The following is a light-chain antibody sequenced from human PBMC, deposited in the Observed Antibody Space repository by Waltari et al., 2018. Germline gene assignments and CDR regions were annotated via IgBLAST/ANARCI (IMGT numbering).Light chain of an antibody. V-gene: IGLV2-23*01. CDR2: EGS. CDR3: CSSAGRSTL. J-gene: IGLJ2*01. CDR1: TSDVGTYTL. Sequence: QSALTQPASVSGSPGQSTPISCTGTTSDVGTYTLVSWYQQHPGKAPKLLIYEGSRRPSGISNRFSGSTSGNTASLTISGLQAEDEADYYCCSSAGRSTLFGGGTKLTLL.